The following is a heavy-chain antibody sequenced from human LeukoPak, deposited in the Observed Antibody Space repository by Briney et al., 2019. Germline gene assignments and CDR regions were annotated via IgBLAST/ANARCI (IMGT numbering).Heavy chain of an antibody. D-gene: IGHD3-22*01. Sequence: GGSLRLSCAASGFTFSDYYMSWLRQAPGKGLEWVAYICDSGRTVYYAVSVKGRFTISRDNAKNSVYLQMNNLRADDTAVYYCARDRLGDYDHSGYYDKWGQGTLVTVSS. CDR3: ARDRLGDYDHSGYYDK. V-gene: IGHV3-11*01. J-gene: IGHJ4*02. CDR1: GFTFSDYY. CDR2: ICDSGRTV.